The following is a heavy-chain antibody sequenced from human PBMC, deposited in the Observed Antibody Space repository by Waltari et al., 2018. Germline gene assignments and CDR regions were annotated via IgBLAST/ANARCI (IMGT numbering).Heavy chain of an antibody. CDR2: IKPNGGST. V-gene: IGHV1-46*03. J-gene: IGHJ4*02. CDR1: GYTFPRYY. CDR3: ARGEGEATLDY. Sequence: QVQLVQSGAEVKKPGASVQVSCKASGYTFPRYYMHWVLQAAGQGLEWMGIIKPNGGSTSYAQKFQGRVTMTRDTSTSTVYMELSSLRSEDTAVYYCARGEGEATLDYWGQGTLVTVSS. D-gene: IGHD3-16*01.